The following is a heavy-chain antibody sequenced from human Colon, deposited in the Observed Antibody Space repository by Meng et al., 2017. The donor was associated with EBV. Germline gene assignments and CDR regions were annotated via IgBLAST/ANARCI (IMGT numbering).Heavy chain of an antibody. CDR3: AKVRDISSDSSSYYDY. J-gene: IGHJ4*02. CDR2: INPNSGGT. CDR1: GSTFTGYY. V-gene: IGHV1-2*02. D-gene: IGHD3-22*01. Sequence: AEVKKPGASVKVSCKASGSTFTGYYLHWVRQAPGQGLEWMGWINPNSGGTNYAQKFQGRVTMTRDTSISTAYMELSRLRSDDTAIYYCAKVRDISSDSSSYYDYWGQGTLVTVSS.